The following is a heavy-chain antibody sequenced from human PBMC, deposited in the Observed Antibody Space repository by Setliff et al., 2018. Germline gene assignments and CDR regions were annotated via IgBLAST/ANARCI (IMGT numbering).Heavy chain of an antibody. CDR3: AGTPMVREVMDFDF. CDR1: GGSISSHY. CDR2: IYYSGST. D-gene: IGHD3-10*01. J-gene: IGHJ4*02. V-gene: IGHV4-59*11. Sequence: SETLSLTCTVSGGSISSHYWSWIRQPPGKGLEWIGYIYYSGSTNYNPSLRSRVTMSIDTSKNQFSLKLSSATAADTAVYYCAGTPMVREVMDFDFWGQGTLVTVSS.